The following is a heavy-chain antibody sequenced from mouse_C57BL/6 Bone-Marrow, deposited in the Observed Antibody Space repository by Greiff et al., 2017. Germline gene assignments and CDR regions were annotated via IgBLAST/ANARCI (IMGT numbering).Heavy chain of an antibody. CDR3: AREERSYGGMED. CDR1: GYTFTSYW. J-gene: IGHJ4*01. V-gene: IGHV1-69*01. Sequence: QVQLQQPGAELVMPGASVKLSCTASGYTFTSYWMHWVKQRPGQGLEWIGEIDPSDSYTNYNEKFKGKSTLTVDKSSSTAYMQLSSVTSEDSAVYYGAREERSYGGMEDWGQGTSVTVSA. D-gene: IGHD1-1*02. CDR2: IDPSDSYT.